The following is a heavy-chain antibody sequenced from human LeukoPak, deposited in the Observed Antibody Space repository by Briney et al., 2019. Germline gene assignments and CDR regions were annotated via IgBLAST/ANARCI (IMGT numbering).Heavy chain of an antibody. D-gene: IGHD5-18*01. J-gene: IGHJ4*02. V-gene: IGHV1-46*01. Sequence: ASVKVSCKAFGYTFTSNYMHWVRQAPGQGPEWMGVISPSGGSTTYAQKFQGRVTLTRDMSTSTVYMELSSLRSEDTAVYYCARDNIQLWYYYFDYWGQGTLVTVSS. CDR1: GYTFTSNY. CDR2: ISPSGGST. CDR3: ARDNIQLWYYYFDY.